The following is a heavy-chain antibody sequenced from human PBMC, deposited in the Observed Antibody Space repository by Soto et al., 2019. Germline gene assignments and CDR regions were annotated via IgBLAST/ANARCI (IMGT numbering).Heavy chain of an antibody. CDR2: IYYSGST. Sequence: QLQLQESGPGLVKPSETLSLTCTVSGGSISSSSYYWGWIRQPPGKVLEWIGSIYYSGSTYYNPSLKSQVTIPVDTSKNQFSLKLSSVTAADTAVYYCAMVVPAAKAYYFDYWGQGTMVTVSS. CDR3: AMVVPAAKAYYFDY. D-gene: IGHD2-2*01. V-gene: IGHV4-39*01. J-gene: IGHJ4*02. CDR1: GGSISSSSYY.